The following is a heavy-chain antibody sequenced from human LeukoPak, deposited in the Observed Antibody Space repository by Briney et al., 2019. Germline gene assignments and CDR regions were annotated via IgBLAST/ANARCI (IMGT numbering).Heavy chain of an antibody. CDR1: GYNFATHS. Sequence: GESLKISCKGSGYNFATHSIGWVRQMPGKGLEWMGIIYAADSDTKYSPSFRGQVTISADNSISTAYLQWSSLKASDTGMYYCAKLWWNTGRPSFDYWGQGTLVTVSS. V-gene: IGHV5-51*01. CDR3: AKLWWNTGRPSFDY. J-gene: IGHJ4*02. CDR2: IYAADSDT. D-gene: IGHD1/OR15-1a*01.